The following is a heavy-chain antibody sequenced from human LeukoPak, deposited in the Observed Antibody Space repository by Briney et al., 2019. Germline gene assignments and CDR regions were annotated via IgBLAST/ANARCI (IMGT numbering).Heavy chain of an antibody. Sequence: GGSLRLSCAASGFTFSNAWMSWVPQAPGKGLEWCGRIKSKTDGGTTDYAATVKGRFTISRDDSKNTLYLQMNSLKTEDTAVYYCTTQVVPAAPIYYYYYGMDVWGQGTTVTVSS. CDR2: IKSKTDGGTT. CDR1: GFTFSNAW. D-gene: IGHD2-2*01. CDR3: TTQVVPAAPIYYYYYGMDV. V-gene: IGHV3-15*01. J-gene: IGHJ6*02.